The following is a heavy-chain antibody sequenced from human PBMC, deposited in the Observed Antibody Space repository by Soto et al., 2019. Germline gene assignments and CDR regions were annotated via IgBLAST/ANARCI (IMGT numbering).Heavy chain of an antibody. CDR3: AKMGELATIKVAIDY. J-gene: IGHJ4*02. V-gene: IGHV3-30*18. D-gene: IGHD5-12*01. Sequence: QVQLVESGGGVVQPGRSLRLSCAASGFTFRSYGMHWVRQAPGKGLEWVAVISYDGSNKYYADSVKGRFTISRDNAKNTLYLQMNSLRAEDTAVYYCAKMGELATIKVAIDYWGQGTLVTVSS. CDR1: GFTFRSYG. CDR2: ISYDGSNK.